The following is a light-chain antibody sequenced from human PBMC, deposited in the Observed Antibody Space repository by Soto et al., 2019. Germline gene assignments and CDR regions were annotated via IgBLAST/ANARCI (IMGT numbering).Light chain of an antibody. Sequence: EIVMTQSPATLSVSPGERATLSCRASQSVSSNLALYQQKPGQAPRLLIYGASTRATGIPARFSASGSGTDFTLTISDVQPEDFALYYCHQRQSWPRTFGQGTKVDIK. V-gene: IGKV3-15*01. J-gene: IGKJ1*01. CDR2: GAS. CDR1: QSVSSN. CDR3: HQRQSWPRT.